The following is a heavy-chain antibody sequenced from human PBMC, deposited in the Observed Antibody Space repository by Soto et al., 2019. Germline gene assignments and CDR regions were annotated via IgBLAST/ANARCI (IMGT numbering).Heavy chain of an antibody. CDR3: ASGRQQLVRLGYYYYGMDV. CDR1: GYTFTGYY. V-gene: IGHV1-2*04. CDR2: INPNSGGT. Sequence: ASVKVSCKASGYTFTGYYMHWVRQAPGQGLDWMGWINPNSGGTNYAQKFQGWVTMTRDTSISTAYMELSRLRSDDTAVYYCASGRQQLVRLGYYYYGMDVWGQGTTVTVSS. D-gene: IGHD6-13*01. J-gene: IGHJ6*02.